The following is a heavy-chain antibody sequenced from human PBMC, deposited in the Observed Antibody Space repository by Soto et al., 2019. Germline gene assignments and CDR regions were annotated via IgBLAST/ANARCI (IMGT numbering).Heavy chain of an antibody. Sequence: EVQLVESGGGLVKPGGSLRLSCAASGFTFSNAWMNWVRQAPGKGLEWVGRIKSKTDGGTTDYAAPVKGRFTISRDDSKNKVYLQMNSLKPEDTAVYYCTTDLRGDFPQHDYYYYYGMDVWGQGTTVTVYS. CDR3: TTDLRGDFPQHDYYYYYGMDV. J-gene: IGHJ6*02. V-gene: IGHV3-15*07. CDR1: GFTFSNAW. CDR2: IKSKTDGGTT. D-gene: IGHD3-3*01.